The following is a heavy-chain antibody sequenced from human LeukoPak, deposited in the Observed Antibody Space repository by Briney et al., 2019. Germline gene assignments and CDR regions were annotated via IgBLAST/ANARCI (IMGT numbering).Heavy chain of an antibody. V-gene: IGHV4-34*01. CDR1: GGSFSGYY. CDR2: INHSGST. CDR3: ARGRSRGLYYFDY. Sequence: KPSETLSLTCAVYGGSFSGYYWSWIRQPPGKGLEWIGEINHSGSTNYNPSLKSRVTISVDTSKNQFSLKLSSVTAADTAVYYCARGRSRGLYYFDYWGQGTLVTVSS. D-gene: IGHD3-10*01. J-gene: IGHJ4*02.